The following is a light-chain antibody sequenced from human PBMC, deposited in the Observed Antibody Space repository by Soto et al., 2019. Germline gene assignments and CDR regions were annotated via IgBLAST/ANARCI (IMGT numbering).Light chain of an antibody. V-gene: IGLV2-23*01. Sequence: QSALTQPASVSGSPGQSITISCTGTSSDVGNYNLVSWYQQHPGKAPKLMIYEGSKRPSGVSNRFSGSKSDNTASLTISGLQAEDEAHYYCCSYARGSTYVFGTGTTLTVL. CDR2: EGS. J-gene: IGLJ1*01. CDR3: CSYARGSTYV. CDR1: SSDVGNYNL.